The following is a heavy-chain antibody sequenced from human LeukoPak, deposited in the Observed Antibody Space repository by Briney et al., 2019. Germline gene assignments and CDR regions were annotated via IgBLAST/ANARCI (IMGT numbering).Heavy chain of an antibody. Sequence: GGSLRLSCAASGFSFISYGMHWVRQAPGKGLEWVGVISDDGRNKKYADSVKGRFTISRDNSKDTLYLQMSSLRDEDTAVYYCAKRPSDYGDYVTYFDYWGQGTLVTVSS. J-gene: IGHJ4*02. CDR2: ISDDGRNK. CDR1: GFSFISYG. CDR3: AKRPSDYGDYVTYFDY. D-gene: IGHD4-17*01. V-gene: IGHV3-30*18.